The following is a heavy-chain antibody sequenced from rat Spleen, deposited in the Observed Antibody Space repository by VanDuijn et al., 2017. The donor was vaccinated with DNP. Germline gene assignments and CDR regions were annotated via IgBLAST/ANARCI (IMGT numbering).Heavy chain of an antibody. CDR3: VRGPTYGGDSDLFDY. V-gene: IGHV5-58*01. CDR2: INPDGATT. D-gene: IGHD1-11*01. J-gene: IGHJ2*01. Sequence: EVQLVETGGGSVQPGRSLKLSCVASGFTFSGYWMFWIRQAPGKGLEWVATINPDGATTHYSDSVRGRFTISRDNTENTVYLQMNSLRSGDTATYYCVRGPTYGGDSDLFDYWGQGVMVTVSS. CDR1: GFTFSGYW.